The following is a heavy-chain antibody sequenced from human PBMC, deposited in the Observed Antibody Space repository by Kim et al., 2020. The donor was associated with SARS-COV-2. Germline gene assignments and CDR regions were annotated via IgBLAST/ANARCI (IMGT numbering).Heavy chain of an antibody. CDR3: ARGGPYFDF. CDR2: IYHSGST. D-gene: IGHD5-12*01. Sequence: SETLSLTCTVSGYSISSGYYWGWIRQPPGKGLEWIGSIYHSGSTYYNPSLKSRVTISVDTSKNQFSLKLSSVTAADTAVYYCARGGPYFDFWGQGTLVTVSS. CDR1: GYSISSGYY. J-gene: IGHJ4*02. V-gene: IGHV4-38-2*02.